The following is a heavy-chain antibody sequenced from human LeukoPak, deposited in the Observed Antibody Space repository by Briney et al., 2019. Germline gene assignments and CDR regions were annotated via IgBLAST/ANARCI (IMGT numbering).Heavy chain of an antibody. V-gene: IGHV4-59*12. CDR2: IYYSGST. CDR1: GGSISSYY. Sequence: PSETLSLTCTVSGGSISSYYWSWIRQPPGKGLEWIGYIYYSGSTNYNPSLKSRVTISVDTSKNQFSLKLSSVTAADTAVYYCARDEGGSRYFDWLGDAFDIWGQGTMVTVSS. CDR3: ARDEGGSRYFDWLGDAFDI. D-gene: IGHD3-9*01. J-gene: IGHJ3*02.